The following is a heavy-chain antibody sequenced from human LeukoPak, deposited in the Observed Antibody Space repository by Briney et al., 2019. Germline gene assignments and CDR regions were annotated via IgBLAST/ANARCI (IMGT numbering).Heavy chain of an antibody. CDR2: IDPNSGGT. CDR3: ARDGHTSGYYYMDV. CDR1: GGTFTGYY. Sequence: ASVKVSCKASGGTFTGYYMHWVRQAPGQGLEWMGRIDPNSGGTNYEQKFQGRVTMTRDTSSSTAYMELSRLRSDDTAVYYCARDGHTSGYYYMDVWGKGTTVTVSS. V-gene: IGHV1-2*06. J-gene: IGHJ6*03.